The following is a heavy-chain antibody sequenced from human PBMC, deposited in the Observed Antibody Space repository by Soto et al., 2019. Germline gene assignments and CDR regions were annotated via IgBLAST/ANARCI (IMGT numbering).Heavy chain of an antibody. V-gene: IGHV3-53*01. CDR1: GFTVSSNY. Sequence: EVQLVESGGGLIQPGGSLRLSCAASGFTVSSNYMSWVRQAPGKGLEWVSVIYSGGSTYYADSVKGRFTISRDNSKNTLYLQMNSLRAEDTAVYYCASSRGYSNGLTSIGGQGTLVTVSS. D-gene: IGHD5-18*01. CDR3: ASSRGYSNGLTSI. CDR2: IYSGGST. J-gene: IGHJ4*02.